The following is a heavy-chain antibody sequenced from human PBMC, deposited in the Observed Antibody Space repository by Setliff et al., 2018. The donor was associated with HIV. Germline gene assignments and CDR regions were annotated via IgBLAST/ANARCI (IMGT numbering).Heavy chain of an antibody. J-gene: IGHJ4*02. V-gene: IGHV1-18*01. CDR1: GYTFTDYG. CDR3: ARLRPTAFFDY. CDR2: ISGYKGNT. Sequence: ASVKVSCKASGYTFTDYGISWVRQAPGQGLEWVGWISGYKGNTNYAQKLQGRVTMTTDTSTSTAYMELSSLRSDDTAVYYCARLRPTAFFDYWGQGTLVTVSS. D-gene: IGHD3-3*01.